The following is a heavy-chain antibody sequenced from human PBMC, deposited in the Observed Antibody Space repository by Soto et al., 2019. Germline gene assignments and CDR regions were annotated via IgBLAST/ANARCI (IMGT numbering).Heavy chain of an antibody. J-gene: IGHJ5*02. V-gene: IGHV4-34*01. CDR1: GGSFSGYY. CDR3: ARDFFDSSDYTTNWFDP. Sequence: SETLSLTCAVYGGSFSGYYWAWIRQPPGEGLEWIGSIYHTGNAYYNPSLKSRVTISVDTSKNQFSLKLTSVTAADAALYYCARDFFDSSDYTTNWFDPWGQGTLVTVSS. D-gene: IGHD3-22*01. CDR2: IYHTGNA.